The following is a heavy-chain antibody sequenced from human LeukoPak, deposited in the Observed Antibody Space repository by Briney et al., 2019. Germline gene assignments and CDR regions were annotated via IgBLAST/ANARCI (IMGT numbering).Heavy chain of an antibody. J-gene: IGHJ4*02. CDR1: GGTFSSYV. V-gene: IGHV1-69*05. CDR2: IIPIFGTA. D-gene: IGHD3-22*01. CDR3: ARDPGDSSGYYSSRNYYFDS. Sequence: ASVKVSCKASGGTFSSYVISWVRQAPGQGLEWMGGIIPIFGTANYAQKFQGRVTITTDESTGTAYMELTSLRSEDTAVYYCARDPGDSSGYYSSRNYYFDSWGQGTLVTVSS.